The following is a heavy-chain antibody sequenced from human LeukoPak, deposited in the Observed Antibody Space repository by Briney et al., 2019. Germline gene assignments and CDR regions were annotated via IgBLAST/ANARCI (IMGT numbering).Heavy chain of an antibody. D-gene: IGHD2-21*01. CDR1: GFTFSSYA. Sequence: GGSLRLSCAASGFTFSSYAMHWVRQAPGKGLEYVSAISSNGGSTYYANSVKGRFTISRDNSKDTLYLQMNSLRAEDTAVYYCAKDRPSRRDCGGDCSHHFDYWGQGTLVTVSS. J-gene: IGHJ4*02. CDR2: ISSNGGST. V-gene: IGHV3-64*01. CDR3: AKDRPSRRDCGGDCSHHFDY.